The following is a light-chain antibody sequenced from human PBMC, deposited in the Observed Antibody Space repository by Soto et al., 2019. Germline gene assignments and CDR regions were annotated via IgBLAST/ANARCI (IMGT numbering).Light chain of an antibody. CDR1: SSNIGTNA. CDR3: AAGDDSLNGYV. V-gene: IGLV1-44*01. CDR2: NNN. Sequence: QSVLTQPPSASGTPGQRVTISCSGGSSNIGTNAVNWYQQLPGTAPKLLIYNNNQRPSGVPDRFSGSKSGTSAYLAISGLQSEDDADYYCAAGDDSLNGYVFGTGTKVTVL. J-gene: IGLJ1*01.